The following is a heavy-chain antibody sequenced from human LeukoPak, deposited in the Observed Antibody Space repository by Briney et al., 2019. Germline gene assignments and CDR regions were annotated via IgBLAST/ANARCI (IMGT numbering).Heavy chain of an antibody. CDR1: GFIVSGNY. V-gene: IGHV3-66*01. CDR3: ARGLSGSGSDCCPFKY. Sequence: GGSLRLSCAASGFIVSGNYMTWVRQAPGKGLEWVSTLYGGGSTYYADSVKGRFTISRDNSKNTLYLQMNSLRAEDTAVYYCARGLSGSGSDCCPFKYWGQGTLVTVSS. D-gene: IGHD2-21*02. J-gene: IGHJ4*02. CDR2: LYGGGST.